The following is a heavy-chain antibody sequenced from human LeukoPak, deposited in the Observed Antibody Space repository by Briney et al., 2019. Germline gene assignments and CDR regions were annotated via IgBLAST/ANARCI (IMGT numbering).Heavy chain of an antibody. CDR2: IYTSGST. CDR3: ARGRVEMATIDFDY. D-gene: IGHD5-24*01. CDR1: GDSISSGSYY. V-gene: IGHV4-61*02. Sequence: PSETLSLTCTVSGDSISSGSYYWRWIRQPAGKGLEWNGRIYTSGSTNYNPSLKSRVTISVDTSRNQFSLKLSSVTAADTAMYYCARGRVEMATIDFDYWGQGTLVTVSS. J-gene: IGHJ4*02.